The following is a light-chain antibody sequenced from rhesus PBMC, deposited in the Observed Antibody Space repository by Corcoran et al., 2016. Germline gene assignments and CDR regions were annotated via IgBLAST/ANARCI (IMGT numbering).Light chain of an antibody. CDR3: QQYSRAPWT. CDR1: QGISSW. Sequence: DIQMTQSPSSLSASVGDRVTITCRASQGISSWLAWYQQKPEKAPKLLIYKASILQSGVPSRVSGSGSGTVFTLTVRRLQPEDFATYYCQQYSRAPWTFGQGTKVEIK. CDR2: KAS. J-gene: IGKJ1*01. V-gene: IGKV1-21*01.